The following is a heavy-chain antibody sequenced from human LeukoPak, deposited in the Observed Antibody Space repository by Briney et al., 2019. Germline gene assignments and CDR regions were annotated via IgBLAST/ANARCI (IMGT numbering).Heavy chain of an antibody. CDR2: IYSSGST. D-gene: IGHD5-24*01. V-gene: IGHV4-4*07. Sequence: SETLSLTCNVSGGSLSFYYWSWLRQPAGKDLEWVGRIYSSGSTNYNPSLKSRVTMSVDTSKNQLSLNLSSVTAADTAVYYCAREVALRWLQPEGAFDKWGQGTMVTVSS. J-gene: IGHJ3*02. CDR1: GGSLSFYY. CDR3: AREVALRWLQPEGAFDK.